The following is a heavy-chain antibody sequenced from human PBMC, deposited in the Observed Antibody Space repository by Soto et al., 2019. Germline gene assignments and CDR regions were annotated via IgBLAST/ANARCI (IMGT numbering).Heavy chain of an antibody. J-gene: IGHJ6*02. CDR2: ISSSSSYI. CDR1: GFTFSSYS. CDR3: ARDSTEDDILTGYRVYYYYYYGMDV. V-gene: IGHV3-21*01. D-gene: IGHD3-9*01. Sequence: GSLRLSCAASGFTFSSYSMNWVRQAPGKGLEWVSSISSSSSYIYYADSVKGRFTISRDNAKNSLYLQMNSLRAEDTAVYYCARDSTEDDILTGYRVYYYYYYGMDVWGQGTTVTVSS.